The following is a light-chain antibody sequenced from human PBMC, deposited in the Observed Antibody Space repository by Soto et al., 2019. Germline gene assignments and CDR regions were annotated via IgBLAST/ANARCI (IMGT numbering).Light chain of an antibody. CDR2: AAS. CDR3: QQGYSNPWT. Sequence: DIQMTQSPSTLSGSVGDRVTITCRASQTISSWLACYQQKPGKAPKLLIYAASNLQSGVPSRFSGSGSGTKFTLSLNSLQPEDFATYYCQQGYSNPWTFGQGTKVDIK. CDR1: QTISSW. J-gene: IGKJ1*01. V-gene: IGKV1-5*01.